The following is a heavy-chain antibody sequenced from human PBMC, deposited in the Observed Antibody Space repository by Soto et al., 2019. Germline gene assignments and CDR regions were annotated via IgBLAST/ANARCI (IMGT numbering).Heavy chain of an antibody. D-gene: IGHD6-13*01. CDR1: GGSISSYY. V-gene: IGHV4-59*01. CDR3: ARDQSAIAAAQGGYYYYGMDV. CDR2: IYYSGST. J-gene: IGHJ6*02. Sequence: PSETLSLTCTVSGGSISSYYWSWIRQPPGKGLEWIGYIYYSGSTNYNPSLKSRVTTSVDTSKNQFSLKLSSVTAADTAVYYCARDQSAIAAAQGGYYYYGMDVWGQGTTVTVSS.